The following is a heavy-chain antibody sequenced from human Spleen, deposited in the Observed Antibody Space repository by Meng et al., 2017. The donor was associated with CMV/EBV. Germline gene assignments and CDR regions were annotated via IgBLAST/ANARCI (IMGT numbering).Heavy chain of an antibody. Sequence: QVSCKGSGYRFSNYWIAWVRQKPGKGLEWMGMIYPGDSDIRYSPSFQGQVTFSADKSISTAYLQWSSLKASDTAMYYCARLDYVDSSGYRSRYHWFDPWGQGALVTVSS. CDR2: IYPGDSDI. CDR3: ARLDYVDSSGYRSRYHWFDP. CDR1: GYRFSNYW. V-gene: IGHV5-51*01. J-gene: IGHJ5*02. D-gene: IGHD3-22*01.